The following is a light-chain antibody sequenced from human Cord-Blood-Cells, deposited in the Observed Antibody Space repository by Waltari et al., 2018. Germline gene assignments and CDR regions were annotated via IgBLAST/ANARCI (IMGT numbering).Light chain of an antibody. J-gene: IGKJ4*01. CDR2: AAS. Sequence: DIQITQSPSSPSPSVGDRDSITCRASQSISSYFNWYQQKPGKAPKLLIYAASTLQSGVPTRFSCSGSGTDFTLTISSLQPEDFATYYCQQSYSTPLTFGGGTKVEIK. CDR3: QQSYSTPLT. V-gene: IGKV1-39*01. CDR1: QSISSY.